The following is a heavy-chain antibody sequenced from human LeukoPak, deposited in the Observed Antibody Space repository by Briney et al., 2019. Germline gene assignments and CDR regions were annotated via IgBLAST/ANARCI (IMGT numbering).Heavy chain of an antibody. CDR3: AKDFNYGSGSYYRGILQWSYYYYMDV. J-gene: IGHJ6*03. CDR2: IRYDGSNK. D-gene: IGHD3-10*01. CDR1: GFTFSSYG. Sequence: PGGSLRLSCAASGFTFSSYGMHWVRQAPGKGLEWVAFIRYDGSNKYYADSVKGRFTISRDNSKNTLYLQMNSLRAEDTAVYYCAKDFNYGSGSYYRGILQWSYYYYMDVWGKGTTVTISS. V-gene: IGHV3-30*02.